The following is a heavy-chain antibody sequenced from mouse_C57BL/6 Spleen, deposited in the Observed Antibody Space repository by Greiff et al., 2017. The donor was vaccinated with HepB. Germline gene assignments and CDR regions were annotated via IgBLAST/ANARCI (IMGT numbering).Heavy chain of an antibody. D-gene: IGHD2-2*01. CDR1: GYTFTSYW. CDR2: IHPSDSDT. Sequence: QVQLQQPGAELVKPGASVKVSCKASGYTFTSYWMHWVKQRPGQGLEWIGRIHPSDSDTNYNQKFKGKATLTVDKSSSTAYMQLSSQTSEDSAVEYCAIENGYDEAWFDYWGQGTLVTVSA. CDR3: AIENGYDEAWFDY. V-gene: IGHV1-74*01. J-gene: IGHJ3*01.